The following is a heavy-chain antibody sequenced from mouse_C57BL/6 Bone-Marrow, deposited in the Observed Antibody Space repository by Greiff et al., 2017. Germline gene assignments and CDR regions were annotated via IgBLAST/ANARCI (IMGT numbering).Heavy chain of an antibody. CDR3: AANYYGVPYAMDD. D-gene: IGHD1-1*01. V-gene: IGHV1-76*01. CDR1: GFTFTDYS. Sequence: QVQLKESGAELVRPGASVKLSCKASGFTFTDYSINWVKQGPGQGLEWIARIYPGSGNTYYNEKFKGKATLTADKSSSTAYMQLSSLTSQDSAVYVCAANYYGVPYAMDDWGQGTSVTVSS. J-gene: IGHJ4*01. CDR2: IYPGSGNT.